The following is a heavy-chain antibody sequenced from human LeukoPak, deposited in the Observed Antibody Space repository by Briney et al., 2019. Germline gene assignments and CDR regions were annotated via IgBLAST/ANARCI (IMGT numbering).Heavy chain of an antibody. CDR3: ARGEGGYTLAN. D-gene: IGHD5-12*01. Sequence: ASVTVSCKAPGYTFTIYYMHWVRQAPGQGLEWMGIINPSGGSTSYGQKFQGRVTMTRDTSTSTVYMELSSLRSEDTAVYYCARGEGGYTLANWGQGTLVTVSS. CDR1: GYTFTIYY. J-gene: IGHJ4*02. CDR2: INPSGGST. V-gene: IGHV1-46*01.